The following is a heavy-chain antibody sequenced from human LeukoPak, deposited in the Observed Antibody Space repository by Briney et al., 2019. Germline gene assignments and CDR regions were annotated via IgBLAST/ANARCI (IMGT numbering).Heavy chain of an antibody. CDR1: GFSFSSFA. V-gene: IGHV3-30*04. CDR3: ARDWAAGSGWYSTVGY. J-gene: IGHJ4*02. D-gene: IGHD6-19*01. Sequence: PGGSLRLSCAASGFSFSSFAMHRVRQTPGKGLEWVALISFDGNNKYYADSVKGRFTISRDNSKNTLYLQMTSLRAEDTAVYYCARDWAAGSGWYSTVGYWGQGTLVTLSS. CDR2: ISFDGNNK.